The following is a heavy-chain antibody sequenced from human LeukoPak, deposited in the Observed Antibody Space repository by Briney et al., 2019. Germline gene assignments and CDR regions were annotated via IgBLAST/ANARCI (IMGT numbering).Heavy chain of an antibody. CDR1: GASIKTYY. CDR2: SGST. CDR3: ARVRGVISKTSFDY. V-gene: IGHV4-59*12. J-gene: IGHJ4*02. D-gene: IGHD3-10*01. Sequence: SETLSLTCTVSGASIKTYYWSWIRQPPGKGLEWIGHSGSTNYNPSLKSRVTISVDTSKNQFALKLSSVTAADTAVYYCARVRGVISKTSFDYWGQGTLVSVSS.